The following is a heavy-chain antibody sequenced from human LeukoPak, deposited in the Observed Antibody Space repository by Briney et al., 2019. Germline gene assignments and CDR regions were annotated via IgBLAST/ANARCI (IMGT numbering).Heavy chain of an antibody. J-gene: IGHJ4*02. CDR1: GFTFSSYW. CDR3: AREGKPGALDY. D-gene: IGHD1-26*01. CDR2: IKQDGSEK. V-gene: IGHV3-7*01. Sequence: GGSLRLSCAASGFTFSSYWMSWVRQAPGKGLEWVANIKQDGSEKYYVDSVKGRFAISRDNAKNSLYLQMNSLRAEDTAVYYCAREGKPGALDYWGQGTLVTVSS.